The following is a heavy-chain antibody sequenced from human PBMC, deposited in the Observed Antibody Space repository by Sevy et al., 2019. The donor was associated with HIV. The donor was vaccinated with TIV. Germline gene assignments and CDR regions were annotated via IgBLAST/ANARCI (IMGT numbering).Heavy chain of an antibody. V-gene: IGHV4-39*02. Sequence: SETLPLTCTVSGGSISSSSYYWGWIRQPPGKGLEWIGSIYYSGSTYYNPSLKSRVTISVDTSKNQFSLKLSSVTAADTAVYYCARDRSSSWYGDYYYYYGMDVWGQGTTVTVSS. CDR3: ARDRSSSWYGDYYYYYGMDV. J-gene: IGHJ6*02. CDR1: GGSISSSSYY. D-gene: IGHD6-13*01. CDR2: IYYSGST.